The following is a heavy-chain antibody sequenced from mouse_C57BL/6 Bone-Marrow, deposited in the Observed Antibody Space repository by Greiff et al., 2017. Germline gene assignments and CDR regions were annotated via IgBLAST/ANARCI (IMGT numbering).Heavy chain of an antibody. CDR1: GFTFSDFY. V-gene: IGHV7-1*01. J-gene: IGHJ4*01. Sequence: EVQGVESGGGLVQSGRSLRLSCATSGFTFSDFYMEWVRQAPGKGLEWIAASRNKANDYTTEYSASVKGRFIVSRDTAQSILYLQMNALRAEDTAIYYCARDALDYGGQGTSVTVSS. CDR3: ARDALDY. CDR2: SRNKANDYTT.